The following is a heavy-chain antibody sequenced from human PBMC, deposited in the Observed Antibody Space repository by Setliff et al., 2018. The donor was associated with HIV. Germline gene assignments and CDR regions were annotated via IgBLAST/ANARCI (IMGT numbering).Heavy chain of an antibody. J-gene: IGHJ5*02. CDR3: ARTKIFSAGFRGYLTGPINWFDP. CDR1: GYTFTSYG. V-gene: IGHV1-18*01. D-gene: IGHD3-10*01. Sequence: ASVKVSCKASGYTFTSYGISWVRQAPGQGLEWMGWISAYNGNTNYAQKLQGRVTMNTDTSTSTAYMELRSLRSDDTAVYYCARTKIFSAGFRGYLTGPINWFDPWGQGTLVTVS. CDR2: ISAYNGNT.